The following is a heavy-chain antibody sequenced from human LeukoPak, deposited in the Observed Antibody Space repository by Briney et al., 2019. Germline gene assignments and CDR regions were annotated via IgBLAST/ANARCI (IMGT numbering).Heavy chain of an antibody. V-gene: IGHV3-23*01. CDR3: AKGQPLIIQLNPGDDASDI. J-gene: IGHJ3*02. CDR1: GFTFSSYA. D-gene: IGHD5-18*01. CDR2: ISGSGGST. Sequence: PGGSLRLSCAASGFTFSSYAMSWVRQAPGKGLEWVSAISGSGGSTYYADSVKGRFTISRDNSKNTLYLQMNSLRAEDTAVYYCAKGQPLIIQLNPGDDASDIWGQGTMVTVSS.